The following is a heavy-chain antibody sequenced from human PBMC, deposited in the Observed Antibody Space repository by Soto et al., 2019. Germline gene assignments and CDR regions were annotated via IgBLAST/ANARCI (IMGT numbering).Heavy chain of an antibody. Sequence: QVQLQESGPGLVKPSQTLSLTCTVSGGSISSGDYYWSWIRQPPGKGLEWIGYIYYSGSTYYNPSLKSRVTMSVDTSKNQFSLNLSSVTAADTAVYYCARGLAYYYDSSGYSYWGQGTLVTVSS. V-gene: IGHV4-30-4*01. CDR2: IYYSGST. J-gene: IGHJ4*02. CDR1: GGSISSGDYY. CDR3: ARGLAYYYDSSGYSY. D-gene: IGHD3-22*01.